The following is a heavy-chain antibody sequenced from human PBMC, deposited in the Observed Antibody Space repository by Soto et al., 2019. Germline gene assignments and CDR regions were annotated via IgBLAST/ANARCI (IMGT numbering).Heavy chain of an antibody. Sequence: QVQLVQSGAEVKKPGSSVKVSCKASGGTFSSYAISWVRQAPGQGLEWMGGIIPIFGTANYAQKFQGRVTITADESTSTAYMELSSLRSEDTAVYYCAREHDYVGNGAFDIWGQGTMVTVSS. CDR3: AREHDYVGNGAFDI. J-gene: IGHJ3*02. CDR1: GGTFSSYA. CDR2: IIPIFGTA. V-gene: IGHV1-69*12. D-gene: IGHD3-16*01.